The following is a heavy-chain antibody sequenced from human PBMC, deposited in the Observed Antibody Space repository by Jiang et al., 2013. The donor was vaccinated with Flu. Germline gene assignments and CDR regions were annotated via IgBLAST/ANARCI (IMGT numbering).Heavy chain of an antibody. Sequence: GAEVKKPGESLRISCESSDFYFDTRWIGWVRRTPGKGLEWMGNIYPHDSDTRISPSFKGQFTLSVDKSIRAAYLHWTSLKASDTAIYYCARPEEVVTMVRVWGQGTLVTVSS. D-gene: IGHD3-10*01. CDR2: IYPHDSDT. CDR1: DFYFDTRW. CDR3: ARPEEVVTMVRV. J-gene: IGHJ4*02. V-gene: IGHV5-51*01.